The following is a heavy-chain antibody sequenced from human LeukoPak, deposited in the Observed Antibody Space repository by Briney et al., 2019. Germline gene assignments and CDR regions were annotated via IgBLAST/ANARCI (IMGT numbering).Heavy chain of an antibody. CDR2: INAGNGYT. CDR1: GYTFTSYA. J-gene: IGHJ4*02. Sequence: ASVKVSCKASGYTFTSYAIHWVRQAPGQSLEWMGWINAGNGYTKYSQKFQGRVTITRDTSASTAYMELSSLRSEDTAVYYCARPMAVAGFDYWGQGILVTVSS. V-gene: IGHV1-3*01. CDR3: ARPMAVAGFDY. D-gene: IGHD6-19*01.